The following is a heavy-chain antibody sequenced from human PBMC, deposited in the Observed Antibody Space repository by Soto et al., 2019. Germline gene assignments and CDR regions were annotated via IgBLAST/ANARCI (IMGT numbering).Heavy chain of an antibody. J-gene: IGHJ3*02. V-gene: IGHV1-69*13. CDR2: IIPIFGTA. CDR1: GGTFSSYA. CDR3: AREGRVVAAKAATNAFDI. D-gene: IGHD2-15*01. Sequence: VASVKVSCKASGGTFSSYAISWVRQAPGQGLEWMGGIIPIFGTANYAQKFQGRVTITADESTSTAYMELSSLRSEDTAVYYCAREGRVVAAKAATNAFDIWGQGTMVTVSS.